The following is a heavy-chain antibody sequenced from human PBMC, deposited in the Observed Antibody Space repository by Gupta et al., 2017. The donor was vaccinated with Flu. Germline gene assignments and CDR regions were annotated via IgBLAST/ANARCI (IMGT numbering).Heavy chain of an antibody. Sequence: VRQAPGQGLEWIGRIHPNTGDTKYAQKFQGRVTMSRDISINTAFMELRSLTSDDTAIYYCARSNPHYDAFDLWGQGTEVNVSS. J-gene: IGHJ3*01. CDR3: ARSNPHYDAFDL. V-gene: IGHV1-2*06. CDR2: IHPNTGDT. D-gene: IGHD4-4*01.